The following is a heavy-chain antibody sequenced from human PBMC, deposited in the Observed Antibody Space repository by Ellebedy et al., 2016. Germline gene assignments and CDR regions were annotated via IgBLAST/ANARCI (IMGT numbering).Heavy chain of an antibody. Sequence: ASVKVSXXASGYTFTGYYLHWVRQAPGQAFEWMGWIDPNTGDASYAQKFQGRVTMTRDTSISTAYMEVNRVTSDDTAVYYCARALAVYYFDYWGQGTPVTVS. V-gene: IGHV1-2*02. D-gene: IGHD6-19*01. CDR2: IDPNTGDA. J-gene: IGHJ4*02. CDR1: GYTFTGYY. CDR3: ARALAVYYFDY.